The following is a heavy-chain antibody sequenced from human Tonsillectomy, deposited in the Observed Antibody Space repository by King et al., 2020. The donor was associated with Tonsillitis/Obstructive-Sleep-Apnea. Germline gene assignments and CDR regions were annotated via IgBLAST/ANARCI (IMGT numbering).Heavy chain of an antibody. Sequence: TLKESGPALVKPPQTLTLTCTFSGFSLSTSAMCVSWIRQPPGKALEWLARIDWDDDKYYSTSLKTRLTISKDTSKNQVVLTMTNMDPVDTATYYCARYYYDSSGYYYLFDYWGQGTLVTVSS. CDR3: ARYYYDSSGYYYLFDY. V-gene: IGHV2-70*11. J-gene: IGHJ4*02. CDR1: GFSLSTSAMC. D-gene: IGHD3-22*01. CDR2: IDWDDDK.